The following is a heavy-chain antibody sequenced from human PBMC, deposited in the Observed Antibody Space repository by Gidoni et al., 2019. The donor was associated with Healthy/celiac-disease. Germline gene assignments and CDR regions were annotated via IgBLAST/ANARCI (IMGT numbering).Heavy chain of an antibody. CDR3: ARRSKQAGKSFDY. CDR1: GGSISSSNW. CDR2: IYHSGST. Sequence: QVHLQESGPGLVKPSGTLSLTCAVSGGSISSSNWWSWVRQPPGKGLAWIGEIYHSGSTNYNPSLKSRVTISVDKSKNQFSLKLGSVTAADTAVYYCARRSKQAGKSFDYWGQGTLVTVSS. V-gene: IGHV4-4*02. D-gene: IGHD6-13*01. J-gene: IGHJ4*02.